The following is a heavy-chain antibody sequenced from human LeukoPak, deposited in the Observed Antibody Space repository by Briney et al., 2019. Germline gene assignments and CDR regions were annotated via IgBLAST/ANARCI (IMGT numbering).Heavy chain of an antibody. J-gene: IGHJ5*02. CDR1: GFTFNIYA. V-gene: IGHV3-23*01. CDR3: VRDRPNYHESNGHYYNRDGDH. Sequence: GGSLRLSCAASGFTFNIYAMSWVRLAPGKGLQWVASMCGSAGCTFYSDSVKGRFTISRDNSKNTLYLQMNSLRAEDTAIYYCVRDRPNYHESNGHYYNRDGDHWGQGTLVTVYS. CDR2: MCGSAGCT. D-gene: IGHD3-22*01.